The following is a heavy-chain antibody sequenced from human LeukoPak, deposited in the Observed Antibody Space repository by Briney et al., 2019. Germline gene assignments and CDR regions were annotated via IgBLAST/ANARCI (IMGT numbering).Heavy chain of an antibody. CDR2: IYSGGST. CDR1: GLSVRSNF. Sequence: GGSLRLSCAASGLSVRSNFMSWVRQAPGKGLEWVSVIYSGGSTYYADSVKGRFTISRGNSKNTLYLQMNSLRAEDTAVYYCAREGDGDPIDYWGQGTLVTVSS. V-gene: IGHV3-53*01. J-gene: IGHJ4*02. CDR3: AREGDGDPIDY. D-gene: IGHD4-17*01.